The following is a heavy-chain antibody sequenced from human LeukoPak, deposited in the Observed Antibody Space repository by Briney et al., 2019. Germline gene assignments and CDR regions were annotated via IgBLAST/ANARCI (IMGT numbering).Heavy chain of an antibody. Sequence: GGSLRLSCAASGFTFSSYSMNWVRQAPGKGLEWVSSISSSSSYIYYADSVKGRFTISRDNAKNSLYLQMNSLRAEDTAVYYCARGGPVTFGGVIVYYFDYWGQGTLVTVSS. D-gene: IGHD3-16*02. J-gene: IGHJ4*02. CDR1: GFTFSSYS. CDR2: ISSSSSYI. CDR3: ARGGPVTFGGVIVYYFDY. V-gene: IGHV3-21*01.